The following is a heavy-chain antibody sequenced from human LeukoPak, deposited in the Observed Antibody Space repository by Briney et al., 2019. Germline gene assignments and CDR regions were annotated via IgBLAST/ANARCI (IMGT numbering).Heavy chain of an antibody. CDR1: GGSISSGSYY. CDR3: ARGTPRGLGCSSTSCYSDPWFDP. J-gene: IGHJ5*02. Sequence: SETLSLTCTVSGGSISSGSYYWGWSRQPAGKGLEWIVRIYSSGSTNYNPSLKSRITITVDTSKNQFSLRLSSVTAADTAVYYCARGTPRGLGCSSTSCYSDPWFDPWGQGTLVTVSS. V-gene: IGHV4-61*02. CDR2: IYSSGST. D-gene: IGHD2-2*01.